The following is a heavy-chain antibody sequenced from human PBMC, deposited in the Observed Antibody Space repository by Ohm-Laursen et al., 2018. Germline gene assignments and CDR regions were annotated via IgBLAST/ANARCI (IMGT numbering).Heavy chain of an antibody. D-gene: IGHD3-9*01. CDR3: ARAVDYDLLTGYYLRGNNWFDP. CDR2: IYYSGNT. Sequence: SDTLSLTCTVSGGSLTTSDFYWGWIRQPPGKDLEWIGSIYYSGNTYYNPSLKSRVTISADTSKNQFSLNLTSVTAADTAVYYCARAVDYDLLTGYYLRGNNWFDPWGQGTLVTVSS. J-gene: IGHJ5*02. V-gene: IGHV4-39*01. CDR1: GGSLTTSDFY.